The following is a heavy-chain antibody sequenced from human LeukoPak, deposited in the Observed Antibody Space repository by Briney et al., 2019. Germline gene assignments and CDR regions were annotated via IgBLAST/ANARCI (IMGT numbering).Heavy chain of an antibody. V-gene: IGHV1-69*04. J-gene: IGHJ6*02. D-gene: IGHD2-15*01. CDR1: GDTFTDYA. CDR3: ARDGWMDV. CDR2: VIPILGTA. Sequence: SVKVSCKASGDTFTDYAISWVRQAPGQGLEWVGRVIPILGTANYAQRFQGRATIIADKSTSTVYMELSSLTSEDTAMYYCARDGWMDVWGQGTTVTVPS.